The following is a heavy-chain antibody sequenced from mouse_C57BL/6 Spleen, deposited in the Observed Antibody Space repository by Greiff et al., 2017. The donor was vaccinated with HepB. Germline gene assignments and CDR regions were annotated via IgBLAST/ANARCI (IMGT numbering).Heavy chain of an antibody. V-gene: IGHV1-50*01. Sequence: QVQLQQPGAELVKPGASVKLSCKASGYTFTSYWMQWVKQRPGQGLEWIGEIDPSDSYTNYNQKFKGKATLTVDTSSSTAYMQLSSLTSEDSAVYYCARWGDGYDGFAYWGQGTLVTVSA. CDR3: ARWGDGYDGFAY. CDR2: IDPSDSYT. J-gene: IGHJ3*01. D-gene: IGHD2-2*01. CDR1: GYTFTSYW.